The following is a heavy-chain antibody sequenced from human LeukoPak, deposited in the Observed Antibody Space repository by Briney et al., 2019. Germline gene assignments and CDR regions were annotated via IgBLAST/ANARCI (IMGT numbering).Heavy chain of an antibody. CDR2: ISSSSSYI. D-gene: IGHD6-13*01. J-gene: IGHJ5*02. V-gene: IGHV3-21*01. CDR1: GFTFSSYS. CDR3: AREAGGIAAAGTGYNWFDP. Sequence: GGSLRLSCAASGFTFSSYSMNWVRQAPGKGLEWVSSISSSSSYIYYADSVKGRFTISRDNAKNSLYLQMNSLRAEDTAVYYCAREAGGIAAAGTGYNWFDPWGQGTLVTVSS.